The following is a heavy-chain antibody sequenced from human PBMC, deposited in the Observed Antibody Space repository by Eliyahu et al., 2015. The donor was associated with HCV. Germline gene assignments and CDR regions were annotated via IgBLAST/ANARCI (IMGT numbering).Heavy chain of an antibody. CDR2: ISSSGATI. Sequence: QVQLVQSGGGLVKPGGSLRXSXXASGFIFXDYYMSWIRQGPGKGLEWVSXISSSGATIYYADSVRGRFTISRNNAKNSLYLQMNNLTADDTAVYYCARDRMGYWGQGTPVTVSS. CDR3: ARDRMGY. D-gene: IGHD3-16*01. J-gene: IGHJ4*02. CDR1: GFIFXDYY. V-gene: IGHV3-11*01.